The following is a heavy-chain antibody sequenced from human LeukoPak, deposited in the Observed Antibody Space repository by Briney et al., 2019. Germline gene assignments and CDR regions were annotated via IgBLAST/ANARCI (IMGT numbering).Heavy chain of an antibody. D-gene: IGHD6-19*01. J-gene: IGHJ6*02. Sequence: GGSLRLFCAASGFTFSSYAMSWVRQAPGKGLEWVSAISGSGGSTYYANSVKGRFTISRDNSKNTLYLQMNSLRAEDTAVYYFAKGGSGWYPHYYYYGMDVWGQGTTVTVSS. CDR1: GFTFSSYA. CDR3: AKGGSGWYPHYYYYGMDV. V-gene: IGHV3-23*01. CDR2: ISGSGGST.